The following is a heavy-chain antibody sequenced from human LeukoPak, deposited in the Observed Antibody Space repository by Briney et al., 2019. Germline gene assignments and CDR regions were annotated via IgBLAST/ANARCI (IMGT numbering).Heavy chain of an antibody. D-gene: IGHD3-3*01. J-gene: IGHJ4*02. Sequence: PGGSLRLSCAASGFTFSSYAMSWVRQAPGKGLEWVSAISGSGGSTYYADSVKGRFTISRDNSKNTLYLQMNSLRAEDTAVYYCAKLWDPPPLLLRFLEWPQVGFDYWGQGTLVTVSS. CDR2: ISGSGGST. CDR3: AKLWDPPPLLLRFLEWPQVGFDY. CDR1: GFTFSSYA. V-gene: IGHV3-23*01.